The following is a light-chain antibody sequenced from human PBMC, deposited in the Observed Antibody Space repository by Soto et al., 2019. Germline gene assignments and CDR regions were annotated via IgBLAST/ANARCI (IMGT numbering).Light chain of an antibody. CDR1: QSVSSY. V-gene: IGKV3-11*01. J-gene: IGKJ2*01. CDR3: QQRSNWPYT. CDR2: DAS. Sequence: EIVLTHSPATLSLSPGERATFSCRASQSVSSYLAWYQQKPGQAPRLLIYDASNRATGIPTRFSGSESGTDLTLPMNSLEPEDFAVYYCQQRSNWPYTFGQGTKLEI.